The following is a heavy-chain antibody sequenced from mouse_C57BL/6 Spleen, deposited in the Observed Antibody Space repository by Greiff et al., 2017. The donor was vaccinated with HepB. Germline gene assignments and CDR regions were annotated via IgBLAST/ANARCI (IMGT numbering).Heavy chain of an antibody. CDR2: IRSKSNNYAT. CDR1: GFSFNTYA. V-gene: IGHV10-1*01. CDR3: VRQTLFAY. J-gene: IGHJ3*01. Sequence: EVNVVESGGGLVQPKGSLKLSCAASGFSFNTYAMNWVRQAPGKGLEWVARIRSKSNNYATYYADSVKDRFTISRDDSESMLYLQMNNLKTEDTAMYYCVRQTLFAYWGQGTLVTVSA.